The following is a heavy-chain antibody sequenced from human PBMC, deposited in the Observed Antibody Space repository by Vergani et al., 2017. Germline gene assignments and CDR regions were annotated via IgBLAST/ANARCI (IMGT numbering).Heavy chain of an antibody. J-gene: IGHJ4*02. Sequence: QVQLVESGGGVVQPGRSLRLSCAASGFTFSSYGMHWVRQARGKGLEWVAVIWYDGSNKYYADSVKGRFTISRDNSKNTLYLQMNSLRAEDTAVYYCASQPPAATTFDYWGQGTLVTVSS. CDR1: GFTFSSYG. CDR3: ASQPPAATTFDY. V-gene: IGHV3-33*01. D-gene: IGHD2-2*01. CDR2: IWYDGSNK.